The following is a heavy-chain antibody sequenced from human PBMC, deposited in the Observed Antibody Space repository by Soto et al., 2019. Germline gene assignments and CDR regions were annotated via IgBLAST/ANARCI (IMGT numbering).Heavy chain of an antibody. CDR3: ANEVSRSSWIWASFDY. V-gene: IGHV3-23*01. CDR1: GFTFSSYA. D-gene: IGHD6-6*01. Sequence: PGGSLRLSCAASGFTFSSYAMSWVRQAPGKGLEWVSAISGSGGSTYYADSVKGRFTISRDNSKNTLYLQMNSLRAEDTAVYYCANEVSRSSWIWASFDYWGQGTMVTVYS. J-gene: IGHJ4*02. CDR2: ISGSGGST.